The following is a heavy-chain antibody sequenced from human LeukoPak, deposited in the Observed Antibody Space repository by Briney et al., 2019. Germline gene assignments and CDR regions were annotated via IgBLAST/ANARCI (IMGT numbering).Heavy chain of an antibody. V-gene: IGHV3-48*03. D-gene: IGHD4-17*01. CDR2: ISTGGSRT. CDR3: AREAVTRNYFDY. CDR1: GFTFSSYE. J-gene: IGHJ4*02. Sequence: GGSLRLSCAASGFTFSSYEMNWVRQAPGKGLEWASYISTGGSRTYYADSVKGRFTISRDNSKNTLYLQMNSLRAEDTAAYYCAREAVTRNYFDYWGQGTLVTVSS.